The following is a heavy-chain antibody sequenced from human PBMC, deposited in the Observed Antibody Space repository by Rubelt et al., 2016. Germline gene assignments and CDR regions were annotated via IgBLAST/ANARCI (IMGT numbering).Heavy chain of an antibody. D-gene: IGHD1-7*01. CDR1: GYTFTSYG. CDR3: ARDLPPFRRYNWNFPLDY. J-gene: IGHJ4*02. Sequence: QVQLVQSGAEVKKPGASVKVSCKASGYTFTSYGISWVRQAPGQGLEWMGWISAYNGNTNYAQKLQGRGTMTTDTSTSTAYLELRSLSSDDTAVYYCARDLPPFRRYNWNFPLDYWGQGTLVTVSS. V-gene: IGHV1-18*01. CDR2: ISAYNGNT.